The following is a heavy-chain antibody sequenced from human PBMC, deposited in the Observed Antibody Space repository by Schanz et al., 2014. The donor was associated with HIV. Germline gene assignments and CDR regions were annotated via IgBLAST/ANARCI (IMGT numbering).Heavy chain of an antibody. CDR2: IRPDSGDT. CDR3: ARENWHYDH. D-gene: IGHD1-7*01. V-gene: IGHV1-18*04. CDR1: GYTFTSYG. J-gene: IGHJ5*02. Sequence: QVQLLQSGAEVKKPGASVKVSCEASGYTFTSYGVSWVRQAPGQGLEWMGRIRPDSGDTYNGQKFDGRITMTRDTSISTYYMELTGLRSDDTGVYFCARENWHYDHWGQGTLVTVSS.